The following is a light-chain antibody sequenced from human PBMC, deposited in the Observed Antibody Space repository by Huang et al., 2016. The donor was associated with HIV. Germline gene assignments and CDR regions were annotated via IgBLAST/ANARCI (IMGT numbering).Light chain of an antibody. CDR3: HHYNSYSGA. J-gene: IGKJ1*01. V-gene: IGKV1-5*03. CDR1: QTISNW. Sequence: DIQMTQSASTLSASVGDRVTIPCRASQTISNWLAWYQQKPGKAPNLLIYKASTLESGVPSRFSGSGSGTEFTLTISSLQPDDFATYYCHHYNSYSGAFGQGTKVEIK. CDR2: KAS.